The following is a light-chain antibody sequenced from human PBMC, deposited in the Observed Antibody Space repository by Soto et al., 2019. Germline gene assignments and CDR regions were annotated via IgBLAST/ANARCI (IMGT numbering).Light chain of an antibody. Sequence: DIQMTQSPSSLSASIGDRVTITCRASQSISSYLNWYQQKPGKAPKFLIYATSNLQSGVPSRFSGSGSGTDFTLTISSLQPEDFATYYCQQSYSTPYTFGQGTKLEI. J-gene: IGKJ2*01. CDR3: QQSYSTPYT. CDR1: QSISSY. V-gene: IGKV1-39*01. CDR2: ATS.